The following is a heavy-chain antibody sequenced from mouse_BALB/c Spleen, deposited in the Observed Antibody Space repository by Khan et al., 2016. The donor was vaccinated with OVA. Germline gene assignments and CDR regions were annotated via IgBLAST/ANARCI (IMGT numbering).Heavy chain of an antibody. CDR3: PSHVTGSVVY. D-gene: IGHD4-1*01. V-gene: IGHV5-6*01. Sequence: EVELVESGGDLVKPGGSLKLSCAASGFTFSSYSMSWVRQTPDKRLEWVTTISSVGDYTYYPDSVKGRFTISRDNAKNTLYLQMSSLKSEDTAMYYCPSHVTGSVVYWGQGTLVTVSA. CDR1: GFTFSSYS. CDR2: ISSVGDYT. J-gene: IGHJ3*01.